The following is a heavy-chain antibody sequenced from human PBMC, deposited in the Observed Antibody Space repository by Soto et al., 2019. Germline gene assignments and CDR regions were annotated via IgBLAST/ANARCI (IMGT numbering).Heavy chain of an antibody. CDR1: VASISSGDYY. Sequence: PSETLSLTCTVSVASISSGDYYWSWIRQHPGKGLEWIGYIYYSGGTYYNPSLKSRVTISVDTSKNRFSLKLNSVTAADTAVYYCARGSKMGLVGTIIFAYWGQGTLVTVSS. J-gene: IGHJ4*02. CDR3: ARGSKMGLVGTIIFAY. D-gene: IGHD1-26*01. V-gene: IGHV4-31*03. CDR2: IYYSGGT.